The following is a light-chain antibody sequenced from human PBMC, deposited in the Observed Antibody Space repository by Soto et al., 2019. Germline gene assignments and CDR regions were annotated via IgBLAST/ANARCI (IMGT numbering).Light chain of an antibody. CDR2: DAS. V-gene: IGKV3-11*01. Sequence: EIVMTQSPATLSVSPGERAPLSCRASQSVNSNLAWYQQNPGQAPRLLIYDASARATGIPARFSGSGSGTDFTLTISSLEPEDFAVYYCQHRSNWPLTFGGGTKVDIK. CDR1: QSVNSN. CDR3: QHRSNWPLT. J-gene: IGKJ4*01.